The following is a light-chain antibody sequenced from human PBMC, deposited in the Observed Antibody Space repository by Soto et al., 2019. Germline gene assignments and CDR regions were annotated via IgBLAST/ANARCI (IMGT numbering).Light chain of an antibody. CDR1: QTISGW. J-gene: IGKJ5*01. V-gene: IGKV1-5*01. Sequence: DIQMTQSPSTLSASVGYTVTITCRASQTISGWLAWYQQRPGKAPNLLIFDASTLESGVPSRFSGSGSGTTFTLTIRSLQSDDFATYYCQQYYSYPPITFGQGTRLEIK. CDR2: DAS. CDR3: QQYYSYPPIT.